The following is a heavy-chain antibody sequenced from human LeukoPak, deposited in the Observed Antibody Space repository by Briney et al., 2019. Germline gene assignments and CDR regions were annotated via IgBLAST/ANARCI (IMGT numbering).Heavy chain of an antibody. CDR2: IYYSGST. Sequence: PSETLSLTCTVSGGSISSYYWSWIRQPPGKGLEWIGYIYYSGSTNYNPSLKSRVTISIDTSKNQFSLKLTSVTAADSAVYYCTRVRADAFDIWGQGTMVTV. J-gene: IGHJ3*02. CDR3: TRVRADAFDI. CDR1: GGSISSYY. V-gene: IGHV4-59*01.